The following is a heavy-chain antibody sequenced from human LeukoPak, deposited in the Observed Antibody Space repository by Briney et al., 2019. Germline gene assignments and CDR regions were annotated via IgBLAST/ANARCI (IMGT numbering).Heavy chain of an antibody. CDR3: AKDSAHFLYNWFDP. CDR2: IRYDRRNQ. J-gene: IGHJ5*02. V-gene: IGHV3-30*02. Sequence: HPGGSLRLSCAASGFTFSSYGMHWVRQAPGKGLEWVAFIRYDRRNQYYADSVKGRFTISRDNSKNTLYLQMNSLRAEDTAVYYCAKDSAHFLYNWFDPWGQGTLVTVSS. D-gene: IGHD3-3*02. CDR1: GFTFSSYG.